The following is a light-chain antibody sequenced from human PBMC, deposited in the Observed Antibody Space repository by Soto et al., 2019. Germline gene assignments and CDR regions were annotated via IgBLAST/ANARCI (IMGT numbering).Light chain of an antibody. CDR2: EVS. J-gene: IGLJ2*01. CDR3: SSYTSSSTVV. V-gene: IGLV2-14*01. CDR1: SSDVGGYNY. Sequence: QSVLTQPASVSGSPGQSITISCTGTSSDVGGYNYVSWYQQHPGKAPKLMIYEVSNRPSGVSNRFSGSKSGNTASLPISGLQAEDEADYYCSSYTSSSTVVFGGGTKHTVL.